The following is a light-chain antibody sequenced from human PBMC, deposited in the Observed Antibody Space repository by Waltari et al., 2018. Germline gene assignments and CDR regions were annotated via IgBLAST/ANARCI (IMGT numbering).Light chain of an antibody. CDR2: GVS. J-gene: IGKJ1*01. Sequence: EIVLTQSPGTLSLSPGERATLSCRASQSFSSNYLAWYQQKPGQAPRLLIYGVSSRATGIRDRCSGSGSETDFTLTMTRLEPEDFAMYYCQHYSNSVWTFGQGTKVEIK. CDR1: QSFSSNY. V-gene: IGKV3-20*01. CDR3: QHYSNSVWT.